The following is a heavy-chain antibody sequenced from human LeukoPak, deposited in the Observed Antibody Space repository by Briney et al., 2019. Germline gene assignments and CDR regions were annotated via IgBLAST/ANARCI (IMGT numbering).Heavy chain of an antibody. Sequence: SETLSLTCTVSGGSMNAYFWSWIRQPPGKGLEWMGYVYHTGRTTYKPSLKSRITISVETSKNQFSLKLTSVTAADTAVYYCARNPPQGWGSHGDYWGQGTLVTVSS. J-gene: IGHJ4*02. D-gene: IGHD3-16*01. CDR3: ARNPPQGWGSHGDY. V-gene: IGHV4-59*01. CDR2: VYHTGRT. CDR1: GGSMNAYF.